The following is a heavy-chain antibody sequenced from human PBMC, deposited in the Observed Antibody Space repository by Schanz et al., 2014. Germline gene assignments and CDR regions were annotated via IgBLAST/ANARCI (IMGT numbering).Heavy chain of an antibody. CDR1: GFIFSNFA. CDR2: ISGSGAGT. J-gene: IGHJ4*02. D-gene: IGHD5-18*01. V-gene: IGHV3-23*04. Sequence: EVQLVESGGGLVQPGGSLRLSCAASGFIFSNFAMEWVRQAPGKGLEWVSAISGSGAGTYYADSVKGRFTVSRDNSKNTLYLQLDSLGAEDTAVYFCARGFPVGTPMTTSFDNWGQGTLVTVSS. CDR3: ARGFPVGTPMTTSFDN.